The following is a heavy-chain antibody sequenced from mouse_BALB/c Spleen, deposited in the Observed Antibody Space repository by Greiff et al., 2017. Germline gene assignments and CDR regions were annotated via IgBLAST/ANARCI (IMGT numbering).Heavy chain of an antibody. CDR3: ARGDYDWYFDV. CDR2: ISYSGST. CDR1: GYSITSDYA. D-gene: IGHD2-4*01. Sequence: DVKLVESGPGLVKPSQSLSLTCTVTGYSITSDYAWNWIRQFPGNKLEWMGYISYSGSTSYNPSLKSRISITRDTSKNQFFLQLNSVTTEDTATYYCARGDYDWYFDVWGAGTTVTVSS. J-gene: IGHJ1*01. V-gene: IGHV3-2*02.